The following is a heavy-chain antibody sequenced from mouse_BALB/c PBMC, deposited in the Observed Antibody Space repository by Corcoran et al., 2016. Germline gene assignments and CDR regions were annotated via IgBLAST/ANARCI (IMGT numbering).Heavy chain of an antibody. CDR3: ARGGYSNPTAMDY. V-gene: IGHV1-9*01. D-gene: IGHD2-3*01. J-gene: IGHJ4*01. CDR2: ILPGSGST. Sequence: QVQLQQSGAELMKPGASVKISCKATGYTFSSYWIEWVKQRPGHGLEWIGEILPGSGSTNYNEKFKGKATFTADTSSNTAYMQLSSLTSEDSAVYYCARGGYSNPTAMDYWGQGTSVTVSS. CDR1: GYTFSSYW.